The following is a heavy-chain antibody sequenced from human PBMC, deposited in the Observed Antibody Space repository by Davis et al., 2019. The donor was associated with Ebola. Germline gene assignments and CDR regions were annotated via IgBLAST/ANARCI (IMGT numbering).Heavy chain of an antibody. CDR2: IYHSGST. CDR1: GGSISSSNW. V-gene: IGHV4-4*02. Sequence: MPGGSLRLSCAVSGGSISSSNWWSWVRQPPGKGLEWIGEIYHSGSTNYNPSLKSRVTISVDTSKNQFSLKLSSVTAADTAVYYCARVNRYYYYGMDVWGQGTTVTVSS. J-gene: IGHJ6*02. CDR3: ARVNRYYYYGMDV. D-gene: IGHD1-14*01.